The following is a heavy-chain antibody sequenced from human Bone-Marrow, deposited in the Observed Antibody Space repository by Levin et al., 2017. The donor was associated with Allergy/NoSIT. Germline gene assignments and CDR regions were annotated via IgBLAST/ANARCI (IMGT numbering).Heavy chain of an antibody. Sequence: GSLRLSCTVSGTSITNFYWNWIRQSPGRGLEWIGYISYSGSTDYNPSLKSRVTISEDTSKNQFSLKLTSVTAADTAIYYCACIRSGRYYGMSVWGQGTTVTVSS. CDR1: GTSITNFY. D-gene: IGHD3-10*01. V-gene: IGHV4-59*01. CDR3: ACIRSGRYYGMSV. CDR2: ISYSGST. J-gene: IGHJ6*02.